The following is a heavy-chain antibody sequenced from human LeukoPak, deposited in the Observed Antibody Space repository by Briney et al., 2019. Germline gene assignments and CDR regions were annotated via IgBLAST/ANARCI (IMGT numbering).Heavy chain of an antibody. J-gene: IGHJ6*03. CDR3: TRGPSSSWSYYYYTYMDV. D-gene: IGHD6-13*01. V-gene: IGHV1-69*13. CDR2: ITPFFGSS. Sequence: ASVKVSCKTAGGTFSTYAISWVRQGPGQGLEWLGGITPFFGSSNFAQKFHGRVTITADESTSTAYMELTSLTSEDTAVYYCTRGPSSSWSYYYYTYMDVWGTGTTFTVSS. CDR1: GGTFSTYA.